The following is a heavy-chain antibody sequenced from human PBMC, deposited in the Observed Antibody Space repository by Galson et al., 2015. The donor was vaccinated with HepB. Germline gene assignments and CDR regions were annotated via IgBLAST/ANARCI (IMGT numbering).Heavy chain of an antibody. CDR3: ARTYCYDSSGYFVPHYAFDI. V-gene: IGHV2-5*01. CDR1: GFSLSTSGVG. Sequence: ALVKPTQTLTLTCTFSGFSLSTSGVGVGWIRQPPGKALEWLALIYWNDDKRYSPSLKSRLTITKDTSKNQVVLTMTNMDPVDTATNYCARTYCYDSSGYFVPHYAFDIWGQGTMVTVSS. J-gene: IGHJ3*02. CDR2: IYWNDDK. D-gene: IGHD3-22*01.